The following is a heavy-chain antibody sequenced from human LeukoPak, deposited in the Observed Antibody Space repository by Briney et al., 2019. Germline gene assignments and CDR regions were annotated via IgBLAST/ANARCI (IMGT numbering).Heavy chain of an antibody. CDR3: ARDGSAIFGVGHDY. CDR1: GFTFSSFA. CDR2: ISSSSSYI. Sequence: GGSLRLSCAASGFTFSSFAMNWVRQAPGKGLEWVSSISSSSSYIYYADSVKGRFTISRDNAKNSLYLQMNSLRAEDTAVYYCARDGSAIFGVGHDYWGQGTLVTVSS. V-gene: IGHV3-21*01. D-gene: IGHD3-3*01. J-gene: IGHJ4*02.